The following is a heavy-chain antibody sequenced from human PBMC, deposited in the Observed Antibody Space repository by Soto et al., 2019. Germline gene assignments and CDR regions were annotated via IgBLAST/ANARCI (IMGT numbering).Heavy chain of an antibody. J-gene: IGHJ4*02. CDR2: VYYSGSS. D-gene: IGHD6-19*01. V-gene: IGHV4-39*02. CDR3: VSINAGGWYYFDY. CDR1: GASIDNSTYY. Sequence: SETLSLTCAVSGASIDNSTYYWGWIRQPPGKGLEWIGSVYYSGSSYYSPSLKSRVTMSVDSSKNHFSLILDSVTAADTAVYYCVSINAGGWYYFDYWGQGILVTVSS.